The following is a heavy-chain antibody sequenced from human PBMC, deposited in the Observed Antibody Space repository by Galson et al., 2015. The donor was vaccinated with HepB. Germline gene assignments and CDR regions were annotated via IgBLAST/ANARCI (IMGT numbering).Heavy chain of an antibody. Sequence: SLRLSCAASGFTFSSYSMNWVRQAPGKGLEWVSSISSSSSYIYYADPVKGRFTISRDNAKNSLYLQMNSLRAEDTAVNYCARVAPAWGMVRGGWFDPWGQGTLVTVSS. CDR1: GFTFSSYS. V-gene: IGHV3-21*01. CDR2: ISSSSSYI. J-gene: IGHJ5*02. CDR3: ARVAPAWGMVRGGWFDP. D-gene: IGHD3-10*01.